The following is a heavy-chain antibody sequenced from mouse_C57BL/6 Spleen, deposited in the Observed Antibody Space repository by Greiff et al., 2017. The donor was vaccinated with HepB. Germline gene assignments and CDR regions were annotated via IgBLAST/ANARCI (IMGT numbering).Heavy chain of an antibody. J-gene: IGHJ4*01. CDR1: GYTFTSYW. CDR3: ARSAYYSNYYAMDY. Sequence: QVHVKQPGTELVKPGASVKLSCKASGYTFTSYWMHWVKQRPGQGLEWIGNINPSNGGTNYNEKFKSKATLTVDKSSSTAYMQLSSLTSEDSAVYYCARSAYYSNYYAMDYWGQGTSVTVSS. D-gene: IGHD2-5*01. V-gene: IGHV1-53*01. CDR2: INPSNGGT.